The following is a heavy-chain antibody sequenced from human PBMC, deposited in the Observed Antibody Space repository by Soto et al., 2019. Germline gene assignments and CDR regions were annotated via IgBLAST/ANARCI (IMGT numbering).Heavy chain of an antibody. Sequence: QVQLQQWGAGLLKPSETLSLTCAVSGGSLSNYYWSWIRQPPGKGLEWIGEIYHSGSTNYNPSLKPQVTSSVASSKYQFYLKLSPVTAAETAVKYGSPSKIYFFQRGGSHHVPLGFWGQGTLVTDAS. CDR3: SPSKIYFFQRGGSHHVPLGF. J-gene: IGHJ4*02. CDR2: IYHSGST. D-gene: IGHD2-15*01. V-gene: IGHV4-34*02. CDR1: GGSLSNYY.